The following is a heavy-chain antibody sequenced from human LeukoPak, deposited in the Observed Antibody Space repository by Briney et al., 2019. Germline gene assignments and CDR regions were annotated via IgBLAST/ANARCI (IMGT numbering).Heavy chain of an antibody. D-gene: IGHD6-13*01. CDR1: GGSISSYY. V-gene: IGHV4-59*01. CDR3: ARDGSTESSFDY. Sequence: SKTLSLTCTVSGGSISSYYWSWIRQPPGKGLEWIGYIFYSGSTIYNPSLKSRVTISVDTSKNQFSLKPSSVTAADTAVYYCARDGSTESSFDYWGQGTLVTVSS. CDR2: IFYSGST. J-gene: IGHJ4*02.